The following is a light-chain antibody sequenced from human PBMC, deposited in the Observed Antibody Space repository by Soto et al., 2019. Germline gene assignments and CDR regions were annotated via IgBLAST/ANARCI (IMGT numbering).Light chain of an antibody. CDR3: QQSHTTPWT. CDR2: VAS. Sequence: DIPMTQFPSSLSASVGDRVTITCRASQSVTKFLNWYQLKPGRAPKLLIYVASSLQSGVPSRFSGSGSGTEFTLAISSLQPEDFATYYCQQSHTTPWTFGHGTKVEI. CDR1: QSVTKF. V-gene: IGKV1-39*01. J-gene: IGKJ1*01.